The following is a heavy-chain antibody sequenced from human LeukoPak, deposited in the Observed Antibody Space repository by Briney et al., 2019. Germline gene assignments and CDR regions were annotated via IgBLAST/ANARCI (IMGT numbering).Heavy chain of an antibody. J-gene: IGHJ4*02. V-gene: IGHV4-39*01. Sequence: SETLSLTCTVSVGSISISSYYWGWIRQPPGKGLEWIGSIYYSGSPYYNLSLKSRVTISVDTSKNQFSLKLSSVTAADAAVYYCATAGYSSSWYGDYFDYWGQGTLVTVSS. D-gene: IGHD6-13*01. CDR3: ATAGYSSSWYGDYFDY. CDR2: IYYSGSP. CDR1: VGSISISSYY.